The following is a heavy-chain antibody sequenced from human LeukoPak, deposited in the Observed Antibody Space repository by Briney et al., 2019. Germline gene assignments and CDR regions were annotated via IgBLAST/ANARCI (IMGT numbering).Heavy chain of an antibody. J-gene: IGHJ3*02. CDR1: GFTFSDYW. D-gene: IGHD6-13*01. Sequence: PGGSLRLSCATSGFTFSDYWMTWVRQAPGKGLEWLSYISNRGSTIYYADSVKGRFTISRDNAKNSLYLQMNSLRAEDTAVYYCARDPGYSGFSGAFDIWGQGTMVTVSS. CDR3: ARDPGYSGFSGAFDI. V-gene: IGHV3-48*04. CDR2: ISNRGSTI.